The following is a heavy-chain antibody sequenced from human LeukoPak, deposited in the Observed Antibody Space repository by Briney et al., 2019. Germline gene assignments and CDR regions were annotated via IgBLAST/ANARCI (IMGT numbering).Heavy chain of an antibody. D-gene: IGHD3-22*01. CDR1: GYTFTSYD. J-gene: IGHJ4*02. CDR2: MNPNSGNT. Sequence: GASVKVSCKASGYTFTSYDINWVRQATGQGLEWMGWMNPNSGNTGYAQKFQGRVTITRNTSISTAYMELSSLRSEDTAVYYCARGGVGYYDSSVTYYFDYWGQGTLVTVSS. CDR3: ARGGVGYYDSSVTYYFDY. V-gene: IGHV1-8*01.